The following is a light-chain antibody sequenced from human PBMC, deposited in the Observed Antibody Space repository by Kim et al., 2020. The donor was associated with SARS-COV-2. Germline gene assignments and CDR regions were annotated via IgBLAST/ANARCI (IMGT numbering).Light chain of an antibody. Sequence: SPGERATLSCRASQRVSSNYLAWYQQKPGQAPRLLIYGASSRATGIPDRFSGSGSGTDFTLTISRLEPEDFAVYYCQQYGSSTGYTFGQGTKLEI. CDR2: GAS. J-gene: IGKJ2*01. CDR3: QQYGSSTGYT. V-gene: IGKV3-20*01. CDR1: QRVSSNY.